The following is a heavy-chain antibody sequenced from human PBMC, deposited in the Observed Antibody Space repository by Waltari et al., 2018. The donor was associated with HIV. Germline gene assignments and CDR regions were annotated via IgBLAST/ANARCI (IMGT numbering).Heavy chain of an antibody. Sequence: QVQLQQWGAGLLKPSETLSLTCAVYGGSFSGYYWSWIRQPPGKGLEWIGEINHSGSTNYNPALKSRVTISVDTSKNQFSLKLSCVTAADTAVYYCARGLWIAAAGTPNYYYYGMDVWGQGTTVTVSS. CDR3: ARGLWIAAAGTPNYYYYGMDV. J-gene: IGHJ6*02. CDR2: INHSGST. CDR1: GGSFSGYY. D-gene: IGHD6-13*01. V-gene: IGHV4-34*01.